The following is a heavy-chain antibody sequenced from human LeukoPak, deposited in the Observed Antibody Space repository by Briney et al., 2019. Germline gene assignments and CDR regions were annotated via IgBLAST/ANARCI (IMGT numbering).Heavy chain of an antibody. V-gene: IGHV3-11*04. CDR2: ISSSGSTI. J-gene: IGHJ6*03. CDR1: GFTFSDYY. D-gene: IGHD5-12*01. CDR3: ARDPYSGEYGPHYYYYMDV. Sequence: NPGGSLRLSCAASGFTFSDYYMSWIRQAPGKGLEWVSYISSSGSTIYYADSVRGRFTISRDNAENSLYLQMNSLRDEDTAVYYCARDPYSGEYGPHYYYYMDVWGKGTTVTVSS.